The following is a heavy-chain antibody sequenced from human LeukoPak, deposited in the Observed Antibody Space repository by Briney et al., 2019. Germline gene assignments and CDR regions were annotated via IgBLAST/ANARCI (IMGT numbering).Heavy chain of an antibody. J-gene: IGHJ4*02. CDR1: GFTFRSYA. CDR3: ARGDYSSGYVAY. D-gene: IGHD5-18*01. Sequence: GGSLRLSCAASGFTFRSYAMHWVRQAPGKGLEWVAVIWYDGSNKYYADSVKGRFTVSRDNSKNTLFLRMNSLRGEDTAVYYCARGDYSSGYVAYWGQGTLVTVSS. V-gene: IGHV3-33*08. CDR2: IWYDGSNK.